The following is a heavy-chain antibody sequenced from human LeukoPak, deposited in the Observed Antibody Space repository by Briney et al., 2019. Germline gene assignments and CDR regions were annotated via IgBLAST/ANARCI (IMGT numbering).Heavy chain of an antibody. V-gene: IGHV4-31*03. D-gene: IGHD1-20*01. CDR3: ARSPTGYNWNGDGDY. J-gene: IGHJ4*02. CDR2: IYYSGST. Sequence: TLSLTCTVSGGSISSGGYYWSWIRQHPGKGLEWIGYIYYSGSTYYNPSLKSRVTISVDTSKNQFSLKLSSVTAADTAVYYCARSPTGYNWNGDGDYWGQGTLVTVSS. CDR1: GGSISSGGYY.